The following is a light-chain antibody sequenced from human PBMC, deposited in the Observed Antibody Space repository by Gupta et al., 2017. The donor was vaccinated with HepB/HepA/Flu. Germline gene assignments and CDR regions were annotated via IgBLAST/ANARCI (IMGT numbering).Light chain of an antibody. Sequence: EIVLTQSPGTLSLSPGERATLSCRASQSVSSSYLAWYQQKPGQAPRLLLYGASSRATGIPDRFSGSGSGTDFTLTISRLEPEDFAVYYCQQYGSFPCSFGQGTKLEIK. J-gene: IGKJ2*04. CDR1: QSVSSSY. CDR3: QQYGSFPCS. CDR2: GAS. V-gene: IGKV3-20*01.